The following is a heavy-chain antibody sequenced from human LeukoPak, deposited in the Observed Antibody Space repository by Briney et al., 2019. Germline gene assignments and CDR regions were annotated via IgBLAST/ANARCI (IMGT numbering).Heavy chain of an antibody. CDR1: GYSFTTYG. J-gene: IGHJ5*02. Sequence: ASVKVSCKASGYSFTTYGITWVRQAPGQGLEWMGWISAYNGNTNYAQKLQGRVTMTTDTSTSTAYMELRSLTYDDTAVYYCARDMIAARPNWFDPWGQGTLVTVSS. D-gene: IGHD6-6*01. CDR3: ARDMIAARPNWFDP. V-gene: IGHV1-18*01. CDR2: ISAYNGNT.